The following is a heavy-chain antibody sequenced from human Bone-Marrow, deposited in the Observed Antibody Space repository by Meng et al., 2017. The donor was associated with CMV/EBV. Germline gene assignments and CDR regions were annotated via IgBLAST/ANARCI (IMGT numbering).Heavy chain of an antibody. V-gene: IGHV4-39*07. CDR3: ARDPGVGLDY. D-gene: IGHD7-27*01. J-gene: IGHJ4*02. Sequence: GSLRLSCTVSGGSISSSSYYWGWIRQPPGKGLEWIGSIYYSGSTYYNPSLKSRVTISVDTSKNQFSLKLSSVTAADTAVYYCARDPGVGLDYWGQGTLVTDSS. CDR1: GGSISSSSYY. CDR2: IYYSGST.